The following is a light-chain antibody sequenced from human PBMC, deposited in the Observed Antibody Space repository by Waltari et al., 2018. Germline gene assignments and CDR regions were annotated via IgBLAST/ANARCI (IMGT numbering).Light chain of an antibody. V-gene: IGLV2-8*01. Sequence: QSALTQPPSASGSPGQSVTISCTGTSSDVGGFDYVSWHQQHPGKAPKLLIYDVTKRPSGVPDRCSGSKSANTASLTVSGLLAEDEADYYCCSYSGTNSNYVFGTGTKVTVL. CDR3: CSYSGTNSNYV. CDR1: SSDVGGFDY. J-gene: IGLJ1*01. CDR2: DVT.